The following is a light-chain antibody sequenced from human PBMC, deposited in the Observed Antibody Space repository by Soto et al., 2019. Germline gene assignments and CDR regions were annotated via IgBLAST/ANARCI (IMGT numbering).Light chain of an antibody. J-gene: IGKJ1*01. Sequence: EMVMTQSPATLSVSPGETATLSCRASQSISSNLAWYQQKPGQAPRLLMYGASTRATGIPARFSGSGSGTEFTLTISGLLSEDSAVYYCQQYDIWPRTFGQGTKMETK. CDR3: QQYDIWPRT. CDR2: GAS. CDR1: QSISSN. V-gene: IGKV3D-15*01.